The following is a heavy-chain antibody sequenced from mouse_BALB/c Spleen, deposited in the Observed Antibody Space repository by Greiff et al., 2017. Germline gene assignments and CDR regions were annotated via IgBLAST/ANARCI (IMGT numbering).Heavy chain of an antibody. CDR3: ARLSPFAY. CDR1: GYTFTDYY. V-gene: IGHV1-77*01. Sequence: LVESGAELARPGASVKLSCKASGYTFTDYYINWVKQRTGQGLEWIGEIYPGSGNTYYNEKFKGKATLTADKSSSTAYMQLSSLTSEDSAVYFCARLSPFAYWGQGTLVTVSA. CDR2: IYPGSGNT. J-gene: IGHJ3*01.